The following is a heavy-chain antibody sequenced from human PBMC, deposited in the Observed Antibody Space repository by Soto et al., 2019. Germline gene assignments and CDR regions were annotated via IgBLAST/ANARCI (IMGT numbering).Heavy chain of an antibody. Sequence: GGSLRLSCAASGFTFSDYYMSWIRQAPGKGLEWVSYISSTISYTHYADSVKGRFTISRDNAKNSLYLQMTSLRAEDTAVYYCARYIYGYVDYWGQGTLVTVSS. CDR3: ARYIYGYVDY. CDR2: ISSTISYT. D-gene: IGHD5-18*01. CDR1: GFTFSDYY. J-gene: IGHJ4*02. V-gene: IGHV3-11*06.